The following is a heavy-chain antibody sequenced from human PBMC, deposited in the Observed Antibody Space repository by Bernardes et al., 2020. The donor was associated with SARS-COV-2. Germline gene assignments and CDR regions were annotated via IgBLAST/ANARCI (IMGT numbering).Heavy chain of an antibody. CDR1: GGSISSHY. J-gene: IGHJ5*02. CDR2: IYYSGST. CDR3: ARGAYGDYEVGFDP. Sequence: SETLSLTCTVSGGSISSHYWSWIRQPPGKGLEWIGYIYYSGSTNYNPSLKSRVTISVDTSKNQFSLKLSSVTAADTAVYYCARGAYGDYEVGFDPWGQGTLVTVSS. D-gene: IGHD4-17*01. V-gene: IGHV4-59*11.